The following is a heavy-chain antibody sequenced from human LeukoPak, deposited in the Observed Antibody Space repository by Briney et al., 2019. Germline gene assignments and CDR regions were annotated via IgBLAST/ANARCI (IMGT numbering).Heavy chain of an antibody. CDR3: TSTLGY. Sequence: NTGGSLRLSCAASGFTFSGSAMHWVRQAPGKGLEWVGRIQTITDGGTTDYAAPVRGRFTISRDDSKNTLYLQMNSLKTEDTAVYYCTSTLGYWGQGTLVTVSS. D-gene: IGHD3-16*01. CDR2: IQTITDGGTT. J-gene: IGHJ4*02. CDR1: GFTFSGSA. V-gene: IGHV3-15*01.